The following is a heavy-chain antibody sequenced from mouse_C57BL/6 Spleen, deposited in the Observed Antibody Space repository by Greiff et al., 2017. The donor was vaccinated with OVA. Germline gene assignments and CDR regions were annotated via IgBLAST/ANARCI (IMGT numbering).Heavy chain of an antibody. V-gene: IGHV5-6*02. CDR1: GFTFSSYG. Sequence: DVMLVESGGDLVKPGGSLKLSCAASGFTFSSYGMSWVRQTPDKRLEWVATISSGGSYTYYPASVKGRFTISRDNAKNTLYLQMSSLKSEDTAMDYGARHEDYGSSSWFAYWGQGTLVTVSA. CDR3: ARHEDYGSSSWFAY. CDR2: ISSGGSYT. J-gene: IGHJ3*01. D-gene: IGHD1-1*01.